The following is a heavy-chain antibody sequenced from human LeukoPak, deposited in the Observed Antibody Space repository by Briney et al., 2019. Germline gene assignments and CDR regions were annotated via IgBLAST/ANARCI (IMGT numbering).Heavy chain of an antibody. CDR2: INHSGST. V-gene: IGHV4-34*01. CDR1: GGSFSGYY. Sequence: PSETLSLTCAVYGGSFSGYYWSWIRQPPGKGLEWIGEINHSGSTNYNPSLKSRVTISVDTSKNQFSLKLSSVTAADTAVYYCARDRAFWSGRDAFDIWGQGTMVTVSS. J-gene: IGHJ3*02. CDR3: ARDRAFWSGRDAFDI. D-gene: IGHD3-3*01.